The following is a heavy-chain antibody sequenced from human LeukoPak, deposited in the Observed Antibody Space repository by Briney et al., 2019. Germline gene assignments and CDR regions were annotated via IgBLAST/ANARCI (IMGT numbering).Heavy chain of an antibody. J-gene: IGHJ3*02. Sequence: SETLSLTCTVSGGSISSYYWSWIRQPPGKGLEWIGYIYSSGSTNYNPSLKSRVTISVDTSKNQFSLKLSSVTAADTAVYYCARRRGAHTANALDIWGQGTTVTVSS. D-gene: IGHD3-10*01. V-gene: IGHV4-59*08. CDR3: ARRRGAHTANALDI. CDR1: GGSISSYY. CDR2: IYSSGST.